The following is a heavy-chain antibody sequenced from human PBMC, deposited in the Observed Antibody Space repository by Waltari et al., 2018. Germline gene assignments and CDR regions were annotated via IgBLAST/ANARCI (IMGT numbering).Heavy chain of an antibody. CDR3: AGEQWLDMNGALDV. CDR2: IYISGTT. Sequence: QVQLQESGPGLVKPSQSLSLTCTVSGDSISSGIYYWSWIRQPAGKGLEWIGRIYISGTTNYNPSLKSRVTILADTSKNQFYLKLTSVTAADTAIYYCAGEQWLDMNGALDVWGQGTTVTVSS. CDR1: GDSISSGIYY. V-gene: IGHV4-61*02. D-gene: IGHD6-19*01. J-gene: IGHJ6*02.